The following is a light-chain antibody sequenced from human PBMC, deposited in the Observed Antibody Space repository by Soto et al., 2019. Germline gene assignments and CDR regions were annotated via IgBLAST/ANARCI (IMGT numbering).Light chain of an antibody. Sequence: EIVMTQSPATLSVSPGERATLSCRASQSVSSNLAWYQQKPGQAPRLLIYGASTRSTGIPARFSGSGSGTEVILIISSLQSEDFAVYYCQQYNNWPPWKFVQGTKVEIK. J-gene: IGKJ1*01. V-gene: IGKV3-15*01. CDR3: QQYNNWPPWK. CDR2: GAS. CDR1: QSVSSN.